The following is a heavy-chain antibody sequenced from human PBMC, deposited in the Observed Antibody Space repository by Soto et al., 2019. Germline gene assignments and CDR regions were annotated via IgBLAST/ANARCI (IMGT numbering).Heavy chain of an antibody. CDR3: GSDRGDGHASVPDP. J-gene: IGHJ5*02. Sequence: QAQLVESGGGVVQPGRSLRLSCAASGFAFSSYGMHWVLQAPGTGLEWVAVISYDGSLQHYADAVKGRFTISRDNSKNMVLLQMSSLRAEDTAVYYCGSDRGDGHASVPDPWGQGTLVSVSS. CDR2: ISYDGSLQ. V-gene: IGHV3-30*03. D-gene: IGHD3-10*01. CDR1: GFAFSSYG.